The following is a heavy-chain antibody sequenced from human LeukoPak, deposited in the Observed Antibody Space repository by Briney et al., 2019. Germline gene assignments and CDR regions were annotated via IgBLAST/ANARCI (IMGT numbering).Heavy chain of an antibody. V-gene: IGHV3-33*06. J-gene: IGHJ4*02. CDR3: AKEAGAVAVN. D-gene: IGHD6-19*01. CDR1: GFTFSGYG. CDR2: IWYDGSNK. Sequence: PGGSLRLSCAASGFTFSGYGMHWVRQAPGKGLEWVAVIWYDGSNKYYADSVKGRFTISRDNSKNTLYLQMNSLRAEDTAVYYCAKEAGAVAVNWGQGTLVTVSS.